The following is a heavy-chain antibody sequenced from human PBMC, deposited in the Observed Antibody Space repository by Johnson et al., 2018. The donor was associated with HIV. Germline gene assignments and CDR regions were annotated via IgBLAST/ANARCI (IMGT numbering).Heavy chain of an antibody. CDR1: KFAFSTYA. CDR2: ISFDGSNK. J-gene: IGHJ3*02. CDR3: ARDPRNWDPRGDAFDI. Sequence: QVQLVESGGGVVQPGRSLRLSCAASKFAFSTYAMHWVRQAPGKGLEWVAVISFDGSNKYYADSVKGRFTTSRDNSKNKRYLQMNSLRAEDMAVYYCARDPRNWDPRGDAFDIWGQGTMVTVSS. V-gene: IGHV3-30-3*01. D-gene: IGHD7-27*01.